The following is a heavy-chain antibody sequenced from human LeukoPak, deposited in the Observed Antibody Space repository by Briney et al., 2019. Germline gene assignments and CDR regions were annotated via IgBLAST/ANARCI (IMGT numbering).Heavy chain of an antibody. CDR3: ARDPPYGSGSYANWFDP. Sequence: SVKVSCKASGGTFSSYAISWVRQAPGQGLEWMVGIIPIFGTANYAQKFQGRLTITADESTSTAYMELSSLRSEDTAVYYCARDPPYGSGSYANWFDPWGQGTLVTVSS. J-gene: IGHJ5*02. CDR1: GGTFSSYA. CDR2: IIPIFGTA. V-gene: IGHV1-69*13. D-gene: IGHD3-10*01.